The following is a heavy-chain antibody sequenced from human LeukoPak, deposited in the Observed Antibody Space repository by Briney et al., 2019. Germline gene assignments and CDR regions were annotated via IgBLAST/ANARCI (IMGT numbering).Heavy chain of an antibody. V-gene: IGHV1-46*01. Sequence: ASVKVSCKASGYTFTSYYMHWVRQAPGQGLEWMGIINPSGGSTSYAQKFQGRVTMTRDTSTSTVYMELSSLRSEDTAVYYCARAVDILTGYEWYIDYWGQGTLVTVSS. D-gene: IGHD3-9*01. J-gene: IGHJ4*02. CDR2: INPSGGST. CDR3: ARAVDILTGYEWYIDY. CDR1: GYTFTSYY.